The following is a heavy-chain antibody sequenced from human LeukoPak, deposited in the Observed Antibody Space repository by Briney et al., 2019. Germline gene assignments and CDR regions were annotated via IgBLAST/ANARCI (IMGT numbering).Heavy chain of an antibody. Sequence: GESLRISCKGSGYRFTSYWISWVRQMPGKGLEWMGRIDPSDSYTNYSPSFQGHVTISADKSISTAYLQWSSLKASDTAMYYCARLDYDILTGYYYFDYWGQGTLVTVSS. V-gene: IGHV5-10-1*01. CDR2: IDPSDSYT. J-gene: IGHJ4*02. CDR1: GYRFTSYW. CDR3: ARLDYDILTGYYYFDY. D-gene: IGHD3-9*01.